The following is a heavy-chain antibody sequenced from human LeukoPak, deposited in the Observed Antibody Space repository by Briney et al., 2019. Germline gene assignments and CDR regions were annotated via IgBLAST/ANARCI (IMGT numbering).Heavy chain of an antibody. CDR2: INPSGGST. CDR3: AKGSGGYYKSSPND. V-gene: IGHV1-46*01. J-gene: IGHJ4*02. Sequence: ASVKVSCKASGYSFTTYAMNWLRQAPGQGLEWMGIINPSGGSTSYAQKFQGRVTMTRDMSTSTVYMELSSLRSEDTAVYYCAKGSGGYYKSSPNDWGQGTLVTVSS. D-gene: IGHD3-10*01. CDR1: GYSFTTYA.